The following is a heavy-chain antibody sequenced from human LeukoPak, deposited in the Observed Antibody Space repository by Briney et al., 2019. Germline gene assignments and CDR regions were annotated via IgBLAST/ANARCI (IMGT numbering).Heavy chain of an antibody. Sequence: GGSLRLSCAVSEFSFSRFGTTWVRQAPGKGLEWVSSISSSSSDIYYVDSVKGRFTISRDNSKNSLYLQMNSLRAEDTAVYYCATGYSGYHSNYYYMDVWGKGTTVTVSS. CDR2: ISSSSSDI. D-gene: IGHD5-12*01. V-gene: IGHV3-21*01. CDR1: EFSFSRFG. CDR3: ATGYSGYHSNYYYMDV. J-gene: IGHJ6*03.